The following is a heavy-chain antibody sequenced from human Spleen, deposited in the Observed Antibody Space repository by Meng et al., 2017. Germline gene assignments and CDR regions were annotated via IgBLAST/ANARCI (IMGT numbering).Heavy chain of an antibody. CDR2: IYYSGST. CDR3: TRHESGGYFKY. V-gene: IGHV4-30-4*01. CDR1: GSSISNTDYY. Sequence: QVRLQDSGPGLVKPAQTLSLTCTVSGSSISNTDYYWSWIRQPPGKGLEWIGYIYYSGSTYYSPSLKSRVSISVDTSKSQFSLKLSSVTAADTAVYYCTRHESGGYFKYWGQGTLVTVSS. J-gene: IGHJ4*02. D-gene: IGHD3-10*01.